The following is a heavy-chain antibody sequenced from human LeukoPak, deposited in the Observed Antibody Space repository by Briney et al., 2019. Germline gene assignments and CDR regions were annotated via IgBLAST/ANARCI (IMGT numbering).Heavy chain of an antibody. J-gene: IGHJ4*02. CDR1: GGSITSSTYS. D-gene: IGHD2-15*01. V-gene: IGHV4-39*02. CDR2: FYYTGDT. CDR3: ARLLPYCGEGICYFWEYFDS. Sequence: SETLSLTCSVSGGSITSSTYSWGWIRQPPGKELEWIGSFYYTGDTYYGPSLKSRVTISVDSSKNHFSLNLTSLTAADTAVYYCARLLPYCGEGICYFWEYFDSWGQGTLVTVSS.